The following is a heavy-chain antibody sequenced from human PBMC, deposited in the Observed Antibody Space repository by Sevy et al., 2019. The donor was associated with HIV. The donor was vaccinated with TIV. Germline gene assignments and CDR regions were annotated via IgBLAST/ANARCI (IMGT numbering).Heavy chain of an antibody. Sequence: GGSLRLSCAASGFDVGNNYMSWVRQAPGKGLEWVSVIYTGGSTYYADSVTGRFTMSRDTSKNTVYLQMDSLSAEDTAVYYCARDHGGVQDWHFDLWGRGTLVTVSS. CDR2: IYTGGST. D-gene: IGHD2-8*02. CDR3: ARDHGGVQDWHFDL. V-gene: IGHV3-53*01. J-gene: IGHJ2*01. CDR1: GFDVGNNY.